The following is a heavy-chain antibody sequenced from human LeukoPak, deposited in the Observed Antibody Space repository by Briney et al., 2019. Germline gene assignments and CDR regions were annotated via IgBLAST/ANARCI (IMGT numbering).Heavy chain of an antibody. Sequence: GGSLRLSCAASGFTVSSNYMSWVRQAPGKGLEWVSVIYSGCSTYYPDSVKGRFTISRDNSKNTLYLQMNSLRAEDTAVYYCARGDYGDIDYWGQGTLDPVSS. CDR2: IYSGCST. CDR3: ARGDYGDIDY. J-gene: IGHJ4*02. V-gene: IGHV3-53*01. CDR1: GFTVSSNY. D-gene: IGHD4/OR15-4a*01.